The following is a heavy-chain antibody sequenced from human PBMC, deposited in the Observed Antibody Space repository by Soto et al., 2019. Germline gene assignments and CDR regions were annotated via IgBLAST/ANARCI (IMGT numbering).Heavy chain of an antibody. CDR2: ISHDGKNK. D-gene: IGHD6-19*01. V-gene: IGHV3-30*18. CDR1: GFAFDVYS. CDR3: AKDRGSSGWNRIYYFYGMDV. Sequence: QTVGSLRLSCGASGFAFDVYSMQWVRQAPGKGLEWVAVISHDGKNKYYADSVKGRFNFSRDNAKNTLYLQMDRLREEDTAVYYCAKDRGSSGWNRIYYFYGMDVWGQGTTVTVSS. J-gene: IGHJ6*02.